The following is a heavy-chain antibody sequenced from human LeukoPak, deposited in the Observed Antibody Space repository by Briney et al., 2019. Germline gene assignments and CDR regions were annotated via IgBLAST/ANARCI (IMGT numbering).Heavy chain of an antibody. Sequence: GGSLRLSCAASEFTFSSYWMSWVRQAPGKGLEWVANIKQDGSEKYYVDSVKGRFTISRDNAKNSLYLQMNSLRAEDTAVYYCAREAVAYYYYGMDVWGQGTTVTVSS. V-gene: IGHV3-7*03. CDR3: AREAVAYYYYGMDV. D-gene: IGHD6-19*01. CDR1: EFTFSSYW. J-gene: IGHJ6*02. CDR2: IKQDGSEK.